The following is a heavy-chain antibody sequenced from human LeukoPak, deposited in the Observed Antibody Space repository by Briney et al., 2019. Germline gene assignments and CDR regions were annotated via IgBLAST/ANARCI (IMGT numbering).Heavy chain of an antibody. V-gene: IGHV4-4*07. CDR3: ARGYYASGTRHVDV. CDR2: IYTDGTT. CDR1: GGSISSYY. J-gene: IGHJ6*04. D-gene: IGHD3-10*01. Sequence: SETLSLTCTVSGGSISSYYWTWIRQPAGKGLEWIGRIYTDGTTNYNPSLRSRVTMSVDTSKNQFSLKLTSVTAADTAVYYCARGYYASGTRHVDVCGKGTTVTVSS.